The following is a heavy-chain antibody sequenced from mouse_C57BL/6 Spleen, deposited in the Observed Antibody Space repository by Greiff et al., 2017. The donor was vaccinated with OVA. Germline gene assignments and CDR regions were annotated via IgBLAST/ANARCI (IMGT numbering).Heavy chain of an antibody. D-gene: IGHD1-1*01. Sequence: LKESGPELVKPGASVKIPCKASGYTFTDYNMDWVKQSHGKSLEWIGDINPNNGGTIYNQKFKGKATLTVDKSSSTAYMELRSLTSEDTAVYYCARSSKGPNYYGLAYWGQGTLVTVSA. V-gene: IGHV1-18*01. J-gene: IGHJ3*01. CDR1: GYTFTDYN. CDR2: INPNNGGT. CDR3: ARSSKGPNYYGLAY.